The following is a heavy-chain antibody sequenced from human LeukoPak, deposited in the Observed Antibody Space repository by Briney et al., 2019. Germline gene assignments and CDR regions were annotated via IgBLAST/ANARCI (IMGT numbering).Heavy chain of an antibody. CDR3: ARSPFGVLTQYYMDV. Sequence: GESLRLSCAASGFTFSSYWMSWVRQAPGKGLEWVANIKQDGSEKYYVDSVKGRFTISRDNAKNSLYLQMNSLRAEDTAVYYCARSPFGVLTQYYMDVWGKGTTVTISS. V-gene: IGHV3-7*01. CDR1: GFTFSSYW. CDR2: IKQDGSEK. J-gene: IGHJ6*03. D-gene: IGHD4/OR15-4a*01.